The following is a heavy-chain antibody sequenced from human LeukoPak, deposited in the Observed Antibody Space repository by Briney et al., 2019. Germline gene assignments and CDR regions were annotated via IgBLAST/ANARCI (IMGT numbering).Heavy chain of an antibody. J-gene: IGHJ3*02. CDR1: GFTFSSYG. Sequence: GGSLRLSCAASGFTFSSYGMHWVRQAPGKGLEWVAFIRYDGSNKYYADSVKGRFTISRDNSKNTLYLQMNSLRAEDTAVYYCAKDSCSSTSCQSHAFDIWGQGTMVTVSS. V-gene: IGHV3-30*02. CDR3: AKDSCSSTSCQSHAFDI. D-gene: IGHD2-2*01. CDR2: IRYDGSNK.